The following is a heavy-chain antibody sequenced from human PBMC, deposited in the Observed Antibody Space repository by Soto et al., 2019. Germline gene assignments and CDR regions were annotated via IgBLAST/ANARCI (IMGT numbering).Heavy chain of an antibody. J-gene: IGHJ6*02. CDR3: PRLTWLQPPTRPDHYYYGMDV. Sequence: PSETLSLTCGVFGGPFNGFYWRWIRQPPGKGLEWIGEINPGGSTHYTPSPRSRLTLSGDTPRNQLSLRLCFVTSAYTAASYSPRLTWLQPPTRPDHYYYGMDVWGPGTTVTVSS. V-gene: IGHV4-34*01. D-gene: IGHD6-19*01. CDR2: INPGGST. CDR1: GGPFNGFY.